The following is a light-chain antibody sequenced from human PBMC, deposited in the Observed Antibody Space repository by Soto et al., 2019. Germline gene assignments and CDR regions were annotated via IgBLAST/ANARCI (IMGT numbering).Light chain of an antibody. CDR3: QQANDFPQT. CDR2: AAS. V-gene: IGKV1-12*01. CDR1: HDISRW. J-gene: IGKJ1*01. Sequence: DIQMTQSPSSVSVSIGDRVTITCRASHDISRWLGWYQQKPGKAPNLLIYAASTLHSGVPSRFSGSGSGTEFTLTISSLQPEDFGTYYCQQANDFPQTFGQGTKVEIK.